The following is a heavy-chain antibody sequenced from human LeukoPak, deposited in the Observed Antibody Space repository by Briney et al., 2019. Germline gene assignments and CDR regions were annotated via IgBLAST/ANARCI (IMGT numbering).Heavy chain of an antibody. V-gene: IGHV3-23*01. CDR3: AREIDYGNDAFDI. CDR1: GFTFNMYA. CDR2: ISGSAGSA. J-gene: IGHJ3*02. D-gene: IGHD4-17*01. Sequence: PGGSLRLSCAASGFTFNMYAMSWVRQAPGKGLEWVSSISGSAGSAYYADSVRGRFTISRDNSKNTLYLQMNSLRAEDTAVYYCAREIDYGNDAFDIWGQGTMVTVSS.